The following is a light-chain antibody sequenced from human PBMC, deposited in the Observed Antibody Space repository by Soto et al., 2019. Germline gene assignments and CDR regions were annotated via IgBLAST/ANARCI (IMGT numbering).Light chain of an antibody. CDR1: SSDVGGYKY. Sequence: QSALTQPASVSGSPGQSITISCTGTSSDVGGYKYVSWYQQHPGKAPKLMIYDVSNRSSGVSDRFSGSKSGNTASLTISELQAEDEADYYCSSYTFSSTLHVFGTGTKVTVL. CDR2: DVS. V-gene: IGLV2-14*01. J-gene: IGLJ1*01. CDR3: SSYTFSSTLHV.